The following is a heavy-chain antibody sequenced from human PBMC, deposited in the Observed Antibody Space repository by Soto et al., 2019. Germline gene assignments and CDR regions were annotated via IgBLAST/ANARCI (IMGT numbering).Heavy chain of an antibody. Sequence: EVQLLESGGGLVQPGGSLRLSCAASGFTFSSDAMSWVRQAPGKGLEWVSIISGSGGSTYYADSVKGRFTISRDKSKNTLYLQMNSLRAEDTAVYYCAKENYYYIWGSYRYTVFGYFDYWGQGTLVTVSS. CDR3: AKENYYYIWGSYRYTVFGYFDY. V-gene: IGHV3-23*01. J-gene: IGHJ4*02. CDR1: GFTFSSDA. CDR2: ISGSGGST. D-gene: IGHD3-16*02.